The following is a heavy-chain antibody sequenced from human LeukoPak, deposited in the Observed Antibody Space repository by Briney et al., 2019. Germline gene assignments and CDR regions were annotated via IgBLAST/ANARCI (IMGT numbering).Heavy chain of an antibody. CDR3: ARSERGSFGY. V-gene: IGHV1-69*05. J-gene: IGHJ4*02. CDR2: IIPNFGTA. Sequence: SSVTVSCKASGGTFSSYAISWVRQAPGQGLEWMGVIIPNFGTANYAQKFQGRVTITTDETTSTAYMELSSLRSEDNTGSYSARSERGSFGYWGQGTLVTVSS. D-gene: IGHD1-26*01. CDR1: GGTFSSYA.